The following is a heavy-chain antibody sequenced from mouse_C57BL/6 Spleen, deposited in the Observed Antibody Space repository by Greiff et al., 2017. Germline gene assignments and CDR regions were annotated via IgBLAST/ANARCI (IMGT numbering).Heavy chain of an antibody. CDR2: INPSNGGT. CDR1: GYTFTSYW. V-gene: IGHV1-53*01. Sequence: VQLQQPGTELVKPGASVKLSCKASGYTFTSYWMHWVKQRPGQGLEWIGNINPSNGGTNYNEKFKSKATLTVDKSSSTAYMQLSSLTSEDAAVYYCARSNCDVEDYFDYWGQGTTLTVSS. D-gene: IGHD4-1*01. J-gene: IGHJ2*01. CDR3: ARSNCDVEDYFDY.